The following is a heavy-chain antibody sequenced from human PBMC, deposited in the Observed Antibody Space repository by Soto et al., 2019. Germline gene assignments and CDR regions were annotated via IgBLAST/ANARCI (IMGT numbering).Heavy chain of an antibody. V-gene: IGHV3-72*01. CDR3: ARDDYCGNSDCYFDL. CDR1: GFTFSDHY. J-gene: IGHJ2*01. Sequence: EVQLVESGGGLVQPGGSLRLSCAASGFTFSDHYMDWVRQAPGKGLEWVGRSRNKANSYTTEYAASVKGRFTISRDESKNSVYRQMNSLKTEDTAVYYCARDDYCGNSDCYFDLWGRGTLVTVSS. CDR2: SRNKANSYTT. D-gene: IGHD4-17*01.